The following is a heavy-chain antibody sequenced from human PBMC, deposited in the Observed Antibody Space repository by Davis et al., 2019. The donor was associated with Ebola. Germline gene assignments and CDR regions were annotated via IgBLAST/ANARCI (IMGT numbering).Heavy chain of an antibody. D-gene: IGHD6-13*01. Sequence: GESLKISCAASGFTFSSYSMNWVRQAPGKGLEWVAVIWYDGSNKYYADSVKGRFTISRDNSKNTLYLQMNSLRAEDTAVYYCARDDEMAAAAHYYYYMDVWGKGTTVTVSS. CDR3: ARDDEMAAAAHYYYYMDV. J-gene: IGHJ6*03. CDR1: GFTFSSYS. CDR2: IWYDGSNK. V-gene: IGHV3-33*08.